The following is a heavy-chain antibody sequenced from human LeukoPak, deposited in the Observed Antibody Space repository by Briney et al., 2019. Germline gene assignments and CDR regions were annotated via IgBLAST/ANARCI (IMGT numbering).Heavy chain of an antibody. J-gene: IGHJ4*02. CDR1: GFTFSSYW. V-gene: IGHV3-7*01. Sequence: PGGSLRLSCAASGFTFSSYWMSWVRQAPGKGLEWVANIKQDGSEKYYVDSVKGRFTISRDNAKNSLYLQMNSLRAEDTAVYYCAREGDTAMVNFDYWGQGTLVTVSS. D-gene: IGHD5-18*01. CDR2: IKQDGSEK. CDR3: AREGDTAMVNFDY.